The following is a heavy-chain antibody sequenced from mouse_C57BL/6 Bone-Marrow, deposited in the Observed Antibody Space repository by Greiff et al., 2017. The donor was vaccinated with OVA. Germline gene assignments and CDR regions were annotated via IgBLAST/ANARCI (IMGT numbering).Heavy chain of an antibody. D-gene: IGHD1-1*01. CDR3: ARERGNYGSSSYFDY. Sequence: EVKLMESEGGLVQPGSSMKLSCKASGFTFSDYYMAWVRQVPEQGLEWVANINSDGSSTYYLDSLKSRFIISRDNATNILYLQMSSLKSEDTATYYCARERGNYGSSSYFDYWGQGTTLTVSS. CDR1: GFTFSDYY. V-gene: IGHV5-16*01. J-gene: IGHJ2*01. CDR2: INSDGSST.